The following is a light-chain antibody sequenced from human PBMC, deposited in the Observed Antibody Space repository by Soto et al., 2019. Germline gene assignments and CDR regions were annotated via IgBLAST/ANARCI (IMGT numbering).Light chain of an antibody. CDR1: QSISSW. V-gene: IGKV1-5*01. J-gene: IGKJ1*01. Sequence: DIQMTQSPSTLSASVGDRVTITCRASQSISSWLAWYQQKPGKAPKLLIYDASSLESGVPSRFSGSGSGTEFTLTISSLHPDDFATYYCQQYNGYRTFGQGTKVEIK. CDR3: QQYNGYRT. CDR2: DAS.